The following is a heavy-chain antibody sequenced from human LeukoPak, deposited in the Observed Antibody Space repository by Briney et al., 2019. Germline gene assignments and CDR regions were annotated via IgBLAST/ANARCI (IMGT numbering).Heavy chain of an antibody. CDR3: ARRATVTSHYFDY. V-gene: IGHV4-39*01. Sequence: ASETLSLTCTVSGGSISSSSYYWGWIRQPPGKGLEWIGSIFYSGSTYYNPSLMSRVTISVDTSKNQFSLKLSSVTAADTAVYYCARRATVTSHYFDYWGQGTLVTVSS. CDR1: GGSISSSSYY. CDR2: IFYSGST. D-gene: IGHD4-17*01. J-gene: IGHJ4*02.